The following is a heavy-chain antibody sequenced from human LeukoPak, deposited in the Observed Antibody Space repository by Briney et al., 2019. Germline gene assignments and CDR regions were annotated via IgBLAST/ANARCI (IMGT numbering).Heavy chain of an antibody. V-gene: IGHV1-69*06. D-gene: IGHD4-17*01. CDR2: IIPIFGTA. J-gene: IGHJ3*02. CDR3: ARPQDYAGSNAFDI. CDR1: GGTFSSYA. Sequence: ASVKVSCKASGGTFSSYAISWVRQAPGQGLEWMGGIIPIFGTANYAQKFQGRVTITADKSTSTAYMELSSLRSEDAAVYYCARPQDYAGSNAFDIWGQGTMVTVSS.